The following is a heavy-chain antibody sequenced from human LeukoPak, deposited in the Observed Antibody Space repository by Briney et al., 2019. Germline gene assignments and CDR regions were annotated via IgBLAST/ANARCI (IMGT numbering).Heavy chain of an antibody. Sequence: GGSLRLSCAASGFTFDDYGMSWVRQAPGKGLEWVSGINWNGGSTGYADSVKGRFTISRDNSKNTLYLQMNSLRAEDTAVYYCANLLRWEPYWGQGTLVTVSS. J-gene: IGHJ4*02. V-gene: IGHV3-20*04. CDR1: GFTFDDYG. CDR3: ANLLRWEPY. D-gene: IGHD4-23*01. CDR2: INWNGGST.